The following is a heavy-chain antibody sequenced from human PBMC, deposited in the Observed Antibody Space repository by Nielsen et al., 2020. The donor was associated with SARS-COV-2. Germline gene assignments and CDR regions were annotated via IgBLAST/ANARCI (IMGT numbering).Heavy chain of an antibody. CDR2: IYYSGST. V-gene: IGHV4-59*01. D-gene: IGHD3-22*01. J-gene: IGHJ6*02. CDR3: ARGEDYYDRGYGMDV. CDR1: GGSISSYY. Sequence: SETLSLTCTVSGGSISSYYWSWIRQPPGKGLEWIGYIYYSGSTNYNPSLKSRVTISVDTSKNQFSLKLSSVTAADTAVYYCARGEDYYDRGYGMDVWGQGTTVTVSS.